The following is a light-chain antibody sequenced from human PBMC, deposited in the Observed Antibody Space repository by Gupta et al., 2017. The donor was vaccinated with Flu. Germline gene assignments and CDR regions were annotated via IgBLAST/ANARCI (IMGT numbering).Light chain of an antibody. CDR1: SSDVGGYNY. Sequence: QSALTQPRSVSGSPGQSVPISCTGTSSDVGGYNYVSWYQQHPGKAPKLMIYDVSKRPSGVPELFSGSKSGNTASLTIAGLQAEDEADYYCCSYAVSRYVFGTGTKVTVL. CDR3: CSYAVSRYV. V-gene: IGLV2-11*01. J-gene: IGLJ1*01. CDR2: DVS.